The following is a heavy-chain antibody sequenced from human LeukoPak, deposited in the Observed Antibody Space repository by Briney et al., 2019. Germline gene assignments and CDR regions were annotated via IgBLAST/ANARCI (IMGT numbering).Heavy chain of an antibody. D-gene: IGHD1-26*01. CDR3: ARRVGATGWFDP. CDR1: GYSFSSSW. CDR2: IYPGDSDT. Sequence: GESLKISCKGSGYSFSSSWIGWVRQTPGKGLEWMGIIYPGDSDTRYSPSFQGHVTISADKSISTAYLQWSSLKASDTAMYYCARRVGATGWFDPWGQGTLVTVSS. J-gene: IGHJ5*02. V-gene: IGHV5-51*01.